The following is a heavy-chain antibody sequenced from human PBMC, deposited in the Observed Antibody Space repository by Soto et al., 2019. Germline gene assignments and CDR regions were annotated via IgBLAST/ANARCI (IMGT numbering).Heavy chain of an antibody. CDR3: ARRIKYDYAMDV. CDR1: GGSISSYY. D-gene: IGHD2-15*01. V-gene: IGHV4-59*08. J-gene: IGHJ6*02. CDR2: ISDSGST. Sequence: QVQLQESGPGLVKPSETLSLTCTVSGGSISSYYCSWIRQPPGKGLVWIGYISDSGSTNYNRSLKSRVTTSVDTSNNKFSLKLSAVTAADTAVYYCARRIKYDYAMDVWGQGTTVTVSS.